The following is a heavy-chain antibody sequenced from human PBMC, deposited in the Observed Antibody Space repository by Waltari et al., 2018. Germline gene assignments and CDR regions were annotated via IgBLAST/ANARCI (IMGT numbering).Heavy chain of an antibody. J-gene: IGHJ4*02. CDR1: GYTFTGYY. CDR3: VRGWVCSSTSCYTSYFDY. Sequence: QVQLVQSGAEVKKPGASVKVSCKASGYTFTGYYMHWVRQAPGQGLEWMGWINPNSGGTNYAQKFQGRVTMTRDTSISTAYMELSRLRSDDTAVYYCVRGWVCSSTSCYTSYFDYWGQGTLVTVSS. CDR2: INPNSGGT. V-gene: IGHV1-2*02. D-gene: IGHD2-2*02.